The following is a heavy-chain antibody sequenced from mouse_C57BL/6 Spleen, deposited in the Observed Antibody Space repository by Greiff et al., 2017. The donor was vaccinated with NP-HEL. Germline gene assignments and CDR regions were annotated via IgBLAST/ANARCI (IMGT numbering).Heavy chain of an antibody. CDR3: ARYGYDGGDY. D-gene: IGHD2-2*01. CDR1: GYSITSGYY. V-gene: IGHV3-6*01. Sequence: EVQLVESGPGLVKPSQSLSLTCSVTGYSITSGYYWNWIRQFPGNKLEWMGYISYDGSNNYNPSLKNRISITRDTSKNQFFLKLNSVTTEDTATYYCARYGYDGGDYWGQGTTLTVSS. CDR2: ISYDGSN. J-gene: IGHJ2*01.